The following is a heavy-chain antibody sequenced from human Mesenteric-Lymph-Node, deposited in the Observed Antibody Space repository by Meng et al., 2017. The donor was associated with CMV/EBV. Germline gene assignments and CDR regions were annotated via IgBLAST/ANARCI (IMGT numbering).Heavy chain of an antibody. D-gene: IGHD6-19*01. CDR2: IYSGGSST. V-gene: IGHV3-23*03. CDR3: AKERAWYSSGPDY. Sequence: GGSLKISCVASGFTFSSYAMSWVRQAPGKGLEWVSVIYSGGSSTYYADSVKGRFTISRDNSKNTLYLQMNSLRAEDTAVYYCAKERAWYSSGPDYWGQGTLVTVSS. CDR1: GFTFSSYA. J-gene: IGHJ4*02.